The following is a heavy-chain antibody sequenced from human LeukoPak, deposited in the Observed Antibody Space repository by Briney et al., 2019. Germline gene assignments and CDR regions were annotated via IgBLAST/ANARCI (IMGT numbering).Heavy chain of an antibody. CDR2: INPSGGSA. V-gene: IGHV1-46*01. CDR3: ARGLGSGSYYGS. Sequence: ASVKVSCKASGYTFTSYYMHWVRQAPGQWLEWMGIINPSGGSASYAQKFQGRVTMTRDTSTSTVYMELISLRSEDTAVYYCARGLGSGSYYGSWGQGTLVTVSS. D-gene: IGHD3-10*01. J-gene: IGHJ5*02. CDR1: GYTFTSYY.